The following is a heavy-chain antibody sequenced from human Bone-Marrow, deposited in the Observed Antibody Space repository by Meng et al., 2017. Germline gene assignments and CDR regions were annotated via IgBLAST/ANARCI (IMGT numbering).Heavy chain of an antibody. CDR1: GGTFSSYA. D-gene: IGHD1-20*01. J-gene: IGHJ4*02. V-gene: IGHV1-69*06. CDR2: IIPIFGTA. Sequence: QARMVQSGAEVKKPGFSVKVSCKASGGTFSSYAISWVRQAPGQGLEWMGGIIPIFGTANYAQKFQGRVTITADKSTSTAYMELSSLRSEDTAVYYCARDGLGNWNYIDYWGQGTLVTVSS. CDR3: ARDGLGNWNYIDY.